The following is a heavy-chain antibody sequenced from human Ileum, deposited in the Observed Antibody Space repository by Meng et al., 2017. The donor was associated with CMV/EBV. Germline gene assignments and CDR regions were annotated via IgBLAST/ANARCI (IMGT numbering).Heavy chain of an antibody. CDR1: GSGFSVNMQY. Sequence: GGSLRLSCAASGSGFSVNMQYMYWVRQAPGRGLEWVSTFSSDGKTYYADSVKGRFAISRDSSKNTLSLQMDSLRVDDTAIYYCADIFHLGVWGHGTTVTVSS. J-gene: IGHJ6*02. D-gene: IGHD3-3*02. CDR2: FSSDGKT. CDR3: ADIFHLGV. V-gene: IGHV3-53*01.